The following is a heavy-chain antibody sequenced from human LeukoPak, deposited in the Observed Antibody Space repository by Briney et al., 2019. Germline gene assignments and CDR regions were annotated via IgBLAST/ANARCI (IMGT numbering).Heavy chain of an antibody. D-gene: IGHD3-3*01. V-gene: IGHV4-4*07. CDR3: ARDHYDLGYFDY. CDR1: GGSISSYY. Sequence: SSETLSLTCTASGGSISSYYWSWIRQPAGKGLEWIGRIYTSGSTNYNPSLKSRVTMSVDTSKNQFSLKLSSVTAADTAVYYCARDHYDLGYFDYWGQGTLVTVSS. CDR2: IYTSGST. J-gene: IGHJ4*02.